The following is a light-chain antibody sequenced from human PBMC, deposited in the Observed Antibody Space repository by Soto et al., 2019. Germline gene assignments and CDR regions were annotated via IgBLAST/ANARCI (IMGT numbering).Light chain of an antibody. CDR1: QTVSRS. CDR3: QQYMDWPPYT. CDR2: GAS. V-gene: IGKV3-15*01. Sequence: EVVLTQSPATLSVSPGERATLSCRASQTVSRSLAWYQQKPGQAPRLLIYGASMRATGVPDRFSGSGSGTDFTLTISSLQSEYFAVYYCQQYMDWPPYTFGQGTKVEI. J-gene: IGKJ2*01.